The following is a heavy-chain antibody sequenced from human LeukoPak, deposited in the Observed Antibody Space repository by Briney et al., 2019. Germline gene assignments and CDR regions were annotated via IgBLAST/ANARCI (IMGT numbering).Heavy chain of an antibody. CDR3: ARDSSVAGDAFDI. J-gene: IGHJ3*02. CDR2: INPSGGST. V-gene: IGHV1-46*03. CDR1: GYTFTSYY. Sequence: ASVKVPCKASGYTFTSYYMHLVRQAPGQGLEWMGIINPSGGSTSYAQKFQGRVTMTRDTSTSTVYMELSSLRSEDTAVYYCARDSSVAGDAFDIWGQGTMVTVSS. D-gene: IGHD2-15*01.